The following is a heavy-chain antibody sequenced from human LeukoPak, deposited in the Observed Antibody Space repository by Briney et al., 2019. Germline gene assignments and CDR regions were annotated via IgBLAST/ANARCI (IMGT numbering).Heavy chain of an antibody. J-gene: IGHJ4*02. V-gene: IGHV3-23*01. CDR3: AIFMTTVTISGFDY. D-gene: IGHD4-17*01. CDR1: GFTFSSYA. CDR2: ISGSGGST. Sequence: PGGSLRLSCAASGFTFSSYAMSWVRQAPGKGLEWVSAISGSGGSTYYADSVKSRFTISRDNSKNTLYLQMNSLRAEDTAVYYCAIFMTTVTISGFDYWGQGTLVTVSS.